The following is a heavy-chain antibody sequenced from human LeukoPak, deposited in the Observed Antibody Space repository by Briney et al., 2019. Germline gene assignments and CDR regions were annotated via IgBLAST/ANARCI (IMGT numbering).Heavy chain of an antibody. J-gene: IGHJ4*02. CDR2: INTNTGNP. CDR1: GYTFTSYA. Sequence: ASVKVSCKASGYTFTSYAMNWVRQAPGQGPEWMGWINTNTGNPTYAQGFTGRFVFSLDTSVSTAYLQISSLKAEDTAVYYCAHQAPGSYYTPEFDYWGQGTLVTVSS. V-gene: IGHV7-4-1*02. D-gene: IGHD3-10*01. CDR3: AHQAPGSYYTPEFDY.